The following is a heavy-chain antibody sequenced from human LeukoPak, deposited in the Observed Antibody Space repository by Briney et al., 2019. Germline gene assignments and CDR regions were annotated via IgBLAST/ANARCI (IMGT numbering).Heavy chain of an antibody. CDR2: IDWDDDK. D-gene: IGHD6-19*01. CDR3: ARTIAVAAHRSFDY. J-gene: IGHJ4*02. CDR1: GFSLSTSGMC. Sequence: SGPTLVNPTQTLTLTCTFSGFSLSTSGMCVSWIRQPPGKALEWLARIDWDDDKYYSTPLKTRFTISKDTSKNQVVLTMTNMDPVDTATYYCARTIAVAAHRSFDYWGQGTLVTVSS. V-gene: IGHV2-70*11.